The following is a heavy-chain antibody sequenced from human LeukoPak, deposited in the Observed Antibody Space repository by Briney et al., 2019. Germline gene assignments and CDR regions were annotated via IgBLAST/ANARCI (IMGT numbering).Heavy chain of an antibody. D-gene: IGHD6-19*01. V-gene: IGHV1-2*02. CDR1: GYTFTGYY. J-gene: IGHJ3*02. CDR2: INPNSGGT. CDR3: ARRKAPIAVAGTGRAFDI. Sequence: ASVKVSCKASGYTFTGYYIHWVRQAPGQGLEWMGWINPNSGGTNYAQKFQGRVTMTRDTSISTAYMELSRLRSDDTAVYYCARRKAPIAVAGTGRAFDIWGQGTMVTVSS.